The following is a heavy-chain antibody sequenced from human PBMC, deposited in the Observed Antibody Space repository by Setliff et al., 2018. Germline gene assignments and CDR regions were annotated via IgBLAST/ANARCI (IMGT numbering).Heavy chain of an antibody. CDR1: GFTFSTYS. CDR2: IWNDGIKN. Sequence: PGGSLRLSCAASGFTFSTYSMHWVRQAPGKGLEWVAVIWNDGIKNYYVDSVKGRFTISRDNSKNTLYLQMNSLRPEDTAVYYCVRNWGGVKFYFDSWGQGTLVTVSS. V-gene: IGHV3-33*08. D-gene: IGHD3-16*01. CDR3: VRNWGGVKFYFDS. J-gene: IGHJ4*02.